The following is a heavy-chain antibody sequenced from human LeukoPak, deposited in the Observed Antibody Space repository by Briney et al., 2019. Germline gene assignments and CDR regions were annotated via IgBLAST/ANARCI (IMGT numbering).Heavy chain of an antibody. V-gene: IGHV4-39*01. J-gene: IGHJ4*02. CDR3: ARYWGRAFDY. CDR1: GDSLSSSSYY. CDR2: IYYSGST. D-gene: IGHD7-27*01. Sequence: SETLSLTCTVSGDSLSSSSYYWGSLRQPPGKGLEWIGSIYYSGSTYYNPSLKSRVTISVDTSKNQFSLKLSSVTAADTAVYYCARYWGRAFDYWGQGTLVTVSS.